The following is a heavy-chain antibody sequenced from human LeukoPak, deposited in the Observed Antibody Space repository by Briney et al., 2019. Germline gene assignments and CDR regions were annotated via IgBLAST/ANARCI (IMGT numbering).Heavy chain of an antibody. CDR2: IVVGSGNT. V-gene: IGHV1-58*02. J-gene: IGHJ6*02. CDR3: AAGEGYCSSTSCYIDYYYGMDV. D-gene: IGHD2-2*02. CDR1: GFTFTSSA. Sequence: GTSVKVSCKASGFTFTSSAMQWVRQARGQRLEWIGWIVVGSGNTNYAQKFQERVTITRDMSTSTAYMELSSLRSEDTAVYYCAAGEGYCSSTSCYIDYYYGMDVWGQGTTVTVSS.